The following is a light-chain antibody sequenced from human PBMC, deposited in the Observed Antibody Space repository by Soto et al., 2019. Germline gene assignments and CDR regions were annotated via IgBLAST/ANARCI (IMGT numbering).Light chain of an antibody. CDR3: QQYGSSLIT. CDR2: DAS. Sequence: GLAQWPATLSLSPGERATLSCGASQSVSSSYVAWYQHRPGLAPRLLIHDASSRATGIPDRFSGTKSGTDFTLTIRRLEPEDAAVYYCQQYGSSLITFGQVTRLEIK. CDR1: QSVSSSY. J-gene: IGKJ5*01. V-gene: IGKV3D-20*01.